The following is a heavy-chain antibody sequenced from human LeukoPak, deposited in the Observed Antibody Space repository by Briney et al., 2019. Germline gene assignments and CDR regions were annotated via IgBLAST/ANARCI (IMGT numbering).Heavy chain of an antibody. Sequence: GGSLRLYCAASGFTFSSYAMSWLRQAPGKGLEWVSAISGSGGSTYYADSVKGRFTISRDNSKNTLYLQMNSLRAEDTAVYYCAKRSDFSTNWFDPWGQGTLVTVSS. J-gene: IGHJ5*02. V-gene: IGHV3-23*01. D-gene: IGHD3-3*01. CDR3: AKRSDFSTNWFDP. CDR2: ISGSGGST. CDR1: GFTFSSYA.